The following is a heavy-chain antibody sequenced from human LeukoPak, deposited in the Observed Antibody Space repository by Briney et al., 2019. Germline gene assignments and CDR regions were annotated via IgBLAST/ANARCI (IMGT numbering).Heavy chain of an antibody. D-gene: IGHD1-26*01. CDR1: GYTFTGYY. CDR3: ARDDGGSPDVFDY. J-gene: IGHJ4*02. V-gene: IGHV1-2*02. CDR2: INPNSGGT. Sequence: ASVKVSCKASGYTFTGYYMHWVRQAPGQGLEWMGWINPNSGGTNYAQKFQGRVTMTRDTSISTAYMELSRLRSDDTAVYYCARDDGGSPDVFDYWGRGTLVTVSS.